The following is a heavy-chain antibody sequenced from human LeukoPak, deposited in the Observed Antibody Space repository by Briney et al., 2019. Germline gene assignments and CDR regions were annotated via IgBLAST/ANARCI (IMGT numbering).Heavy chain of an antibody. D-gene: IGHD5-24*01. CDR1: GFTFSSYA. Sequence: GGSLRLSCAASGFTFSSYAMSWVRQAPGKGLEWVSAISGSGGSTYYADSVKGRFTISRDNSKNTLYLQMNSLRAEDTAVYYCAKDQGMATILPYFDYWGQGTLVTVSS. J-gene: IGHJ4*02. V-gene: IGHV3-23*01. CDR2: ISGSGGST. CDR3: AKDQGMATILPYFDY.